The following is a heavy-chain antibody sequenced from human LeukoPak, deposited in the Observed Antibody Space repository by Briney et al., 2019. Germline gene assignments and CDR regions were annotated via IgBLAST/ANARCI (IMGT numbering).Heavy chain of an antibody. Sequence: GGSLRLSCAASGFTFSSYSMNWVRQAPGKGLEWVSSISSSSSYIYYADSVKGRFTISRDNAKNSLYLQMNSLRAEDTAVYYCARVGRRGYYFDYWGQGTLVTVSS. CDR1: GFTFSSYS. J-gene: IGHJ4*02. CDR2: ISSSSSYI. CDR3: ARVGRRGYYFDY. D-gene: IGHD1-26*01. V-gene: IGHV3-21*01.